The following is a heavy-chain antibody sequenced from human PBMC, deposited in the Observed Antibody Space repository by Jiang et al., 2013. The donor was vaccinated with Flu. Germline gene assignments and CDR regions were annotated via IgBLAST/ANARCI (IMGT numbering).Heavy chain of an antibody. D-gene: IGHD6-19*01. J-gene: IGHJ4*02. V-gene: IGHV1-69-2*01. CDR2: VDPEDGET. Sequence: PGKGLEWMGLVDPEDGETIYAEKFQGRVTITADTSTDTAYMELSSLRSEDTAVYYCAIMGPRIAVAGTFNYWGQGTLVTVSS. CDR3: AIMGPRIAVAGTFNY.